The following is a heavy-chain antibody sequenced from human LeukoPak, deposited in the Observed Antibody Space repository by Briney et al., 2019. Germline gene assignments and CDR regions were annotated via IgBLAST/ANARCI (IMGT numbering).Heavy chain of an antibody. J-gene: IGHJ4*02. Sequence: GASVKVSCKASGGTFSSYAISWVRQAPGQGLEWMGRIIPILGIANYAQKFQGRVTITADKSTSTAYMELSSLRSEDTAVYYCARASGSYPLIRYYFDYWGQGTLVTVSS. D-gene: IGHD3-10*01. V-gene: IGHV1-69*04. CDR3: ARASGSYPLIRYYFDY. CDR1: GGTFSSYA. CDR2: IIPILGIA.